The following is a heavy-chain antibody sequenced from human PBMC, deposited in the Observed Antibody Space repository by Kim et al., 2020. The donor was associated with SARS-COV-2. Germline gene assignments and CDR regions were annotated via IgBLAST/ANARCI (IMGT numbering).Heavy chain of an antibody. CDR1: GFTFSNAW. CDR3: ATDDGVGATIGVY. J-gene: IGHJ4*02. CDR2: IKSEAAGGTV. V-gene: IGHV3-15*01. Sequence: GGSLRLSCAASGFTFSNAWMSWVRRASGKGLEWVGRIKSEAAGGTVDYGATVKGRFTISREDSRNTLHLQMNSLKTEDTAVYYCATDDGVGATIGVYWGQGILVTVSS. D-gene: IGHD1-26*01.